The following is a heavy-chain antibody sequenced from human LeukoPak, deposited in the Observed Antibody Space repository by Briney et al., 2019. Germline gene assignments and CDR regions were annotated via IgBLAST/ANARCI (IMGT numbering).Heavy chain of an antibody. CDR2: ISGSGGTT. Sequence: TGGSLRLSCAASGFNFSSYGMSWVRQAPGKGLAWVSSISGSGGTTYYADSVKGRFTISRDNSKNTLYLQMDILRADDTAVYSCGKDLPAVMAKAFHMWGQGTMVTVS. CDR3: GKDLPAVMAKAFHM. CDR1: GFNFSSYG. J-gene: IGHJ3*02. V-gene: IGHV3-23*01. D-gene: IGHD5-24*01.